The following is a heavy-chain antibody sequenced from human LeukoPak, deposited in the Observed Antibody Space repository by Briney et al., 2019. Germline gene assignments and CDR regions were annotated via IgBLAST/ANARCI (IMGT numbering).Heavy chain of an antibody. CDR2: INWNGGST. CDR3: ARVEVYYYDSSGYSVY. D-gene: IGHD3-22*01. J-gene: IGHJ4*02. CDR1: GFTFDDYG. V-gene: IGHV3-20*04. Sequence: GRSLRPSCAASGFTFDDYGMSWVRQAPGKGLEWVSGINWNGGSTGYADSVKGRFTISRDNAKNSLYLQMNSLRAEDTALYYCARVEVYYYDSSGYSVYWGQGTLVTVSS.